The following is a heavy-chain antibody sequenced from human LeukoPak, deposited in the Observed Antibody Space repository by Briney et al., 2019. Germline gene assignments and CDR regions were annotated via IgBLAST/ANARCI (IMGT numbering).Heavy chain of an antibody. J-gene: IGHJ4*02. D-gene: IGHD2-15*01. V-gene: IGHV3-23*01. CDR3: AKGDIVYYDYYFDY. Sequence: GGSLRLSCAASGFTFSSYAMSWVRQAPGKGLEWVSAISGSGGSTYYADSVKDRFTISRDNSKNTLYLQMNSLRAEDTAVYYCAKGDIVYYDYYFDYWGQGTLVTVSS. CDR2: ISGSGGST. CDR1: GFTFSSYA.